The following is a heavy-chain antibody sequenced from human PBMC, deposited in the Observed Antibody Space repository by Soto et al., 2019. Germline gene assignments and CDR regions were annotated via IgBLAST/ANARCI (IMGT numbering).Heavy chain of an antibody. J-gene: IGHJ6*02. D-gene: IGHD6-13*01. CDR3: AXDXAAAGKDYYYYGMDV. CDR2: IYYSGST. Sequence: PETLCLSSTVSGGTIRNYSWSWCRQPPGKGLEWIGYIYYSGSTNYNXXXXXXXXXXXXTSXXQFSMKLSSVTAADTAVYYCAXDXAAAGKDYYYYGMDVWGQGATVTVS. CDR1: GGTIRNYS. V-gene: IGHV4-59*01.